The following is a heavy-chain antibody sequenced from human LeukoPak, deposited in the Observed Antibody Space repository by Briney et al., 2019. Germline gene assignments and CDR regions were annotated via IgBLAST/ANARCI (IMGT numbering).Heavy chain of an antibody. J-gene: IGHJ3*02. CDR2: IYTTGSP. CDR3: ARHDTYYYDSRGYKPDAFDI. V-gene: IGHV4-61*02. Sequence: PSQTLSLTCTVSGGSINSDTYYWTWIRQPAGKGLEWIGRIYTTGSPNYNPSLKSRVTMSIDTSKNQFSLKLSSVSAADTAVYYCARHDTYYYDSRGYKPDAFDIWGQGTMVTVSS. CDR1: GGSINSDTYY. D-gene: IGHD3-22*01.